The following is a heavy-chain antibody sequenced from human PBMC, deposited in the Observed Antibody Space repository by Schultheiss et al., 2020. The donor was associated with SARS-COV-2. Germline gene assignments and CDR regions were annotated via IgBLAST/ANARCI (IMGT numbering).Heavy chain of an antibody. Sequence: GESLKISCTASGFTFSSYSMNWVRQAPGKGLEWVSGISGSGGNTYYADSVKGRFTISRDNSKNTLYLQMNSLRAEDTAVYYCAKDALGVVILGAFDIWGQGTMVTVSS. V-gene: IGHV3-23*01. D-gene: IGHD3-3*01. J-gene: IGHJ3*02. CDR1: GFTFSSYS. CDR3: AKDALGVVILGAFDI. CDR2: ISGSGGNT.